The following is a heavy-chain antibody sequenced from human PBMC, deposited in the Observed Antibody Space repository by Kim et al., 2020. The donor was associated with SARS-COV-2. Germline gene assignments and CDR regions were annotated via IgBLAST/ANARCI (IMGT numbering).Heavy chain of an antibody. J-gene: IGHJ6*02. V-gene: IGHV1-2*02. CDR2: INPKSGGT. Sequence: ASVKVSCKASGYTFTGYYMHWVRQAPGQGLEWMGWINPKSGGTNYAQKFQGRVTMTRDTSISTAYMELSRLRSDDTAVYYCAREEEWIQLWFAPGMDVWGQGTTVTVSS. CDR3: AREEEWIQLWFAPGMDV. D-gene: IGHD5-18*01. CDR1: GYTFTGYY.